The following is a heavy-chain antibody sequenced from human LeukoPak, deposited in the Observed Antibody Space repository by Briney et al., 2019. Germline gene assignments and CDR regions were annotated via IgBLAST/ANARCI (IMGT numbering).Heavy chain of an antibody. CDR3: ARDIQLVTGEDWFDP. CDR2: INPSGGST. D-gene: IGHD6-6*01. Sequence: GASVKVSCKASGYTFISYYMHWVRQAPGQGLEWMGIINPSGGSTSYAQKFQGRVTMTRDTSTSTVYMELSSLRSEDTAVYYCARDIQLVTGEDWFDPWGQGTLVTVSS. V-gene: IGHV1-46*01. CDR1: GYTFISYY. J-gene: IGHJ5*02.